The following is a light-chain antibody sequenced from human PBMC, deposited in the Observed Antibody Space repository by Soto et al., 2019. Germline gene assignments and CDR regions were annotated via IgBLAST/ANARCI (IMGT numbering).Light chain of an antibody. CDR1: QSISSW. Sequence: DIQMTQSPSTLSASVGDRVTITCRASQSISSWLAWYQQKPGKAPKLLIYDASSLESGVPSWFSGSGSGTEFTLTISSLQPDDFATYYCQQYNSYLCTFGHGTKLEIK. CDR3: QQYNSYLCT. J-gene: IGKJ2*02. CDR2: DAS. V-gene: IGKV1-5*01.